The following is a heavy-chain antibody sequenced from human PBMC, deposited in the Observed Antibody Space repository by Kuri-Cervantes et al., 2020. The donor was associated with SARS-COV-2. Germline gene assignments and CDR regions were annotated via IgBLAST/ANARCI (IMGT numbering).Heavy chain of an antibody. D-gene: IGHD6-6*01. CDR3: ARASKRWYSSSLFNWFDP. CDR1: GFTFSSYA. Sequence: LSLTCAASGFTFSSYAMHWVRQAPGKGLEWVAVISYDGSNKYYADSVKGRFTISRDNSKNTLYLQMNSLRAEDTAVYYCARASKRWYSSSLFNWFDPWGQGTLVTVSS. CDR2: ISYDGSNK. V-gene: IGHV3-30*04. J-gene: IGHJ5*02.